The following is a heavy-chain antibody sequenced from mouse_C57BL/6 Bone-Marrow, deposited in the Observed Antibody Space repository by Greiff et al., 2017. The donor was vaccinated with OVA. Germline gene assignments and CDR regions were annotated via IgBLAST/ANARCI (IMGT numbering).Heavy chain of an antibody. CDR3: TKGVWFAY. CDR2: IDPENGDT. J-gene: IGHJ3*01. V-gene: IGHV14-4*01. Sequence: VHVKQSGAELVRPGASVKLSCTASGFNIKDDYMHWVKQRPEQGLEWIGWIDPENGDTEYASKFQGKATITADTSSNTAYLQLSSLTSEDTAVYYCTKGVWFAYWGQGTLVTVSA. CDR1: GFNIKDDY.